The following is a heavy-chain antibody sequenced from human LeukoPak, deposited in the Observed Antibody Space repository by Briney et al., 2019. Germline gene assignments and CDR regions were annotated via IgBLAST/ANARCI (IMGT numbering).Heavy chain of an antibody. CDR2: ISGGGSHS. Sequence: PGESLRLSCAASGFTFPSYAMSWVRQAPGRGLEWIAAISGGGSHSWHADSVKGRFTISSDNSRDTLYLQMNSLRVDDTAVYYCARGSAWACHGVRCYPLDNWGQGALVTVSS. V-gene: IGHV3-23*01. CDR3: ARGSAWACHGVRCYPLDN. D-gene: IGHD2-8*01. CDR1: GFTFPSYA. J-gene: IGHJ4*02.